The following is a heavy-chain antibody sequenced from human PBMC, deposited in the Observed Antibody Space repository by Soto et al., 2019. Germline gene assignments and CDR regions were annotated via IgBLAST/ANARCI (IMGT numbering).Heavy chain of an antibody. CDR2: IYHSGAT. CDR1: GDSISRDGYS. CDR3: AREMSYYFDS. Sequence: QVQLQESGSGLVKPSQTLVLTCTVSGDSISRDGYSWSWLRQPPGKGLEWIGYIYHSGATYYIPSLESRVTTSVEKSKNQFSLRLASVTAADTAVYYCAREMSYYFDSWGHGTLGTVSS. V-gene: IGHV4-30-2*01. J-gene: IGHJ4*01.